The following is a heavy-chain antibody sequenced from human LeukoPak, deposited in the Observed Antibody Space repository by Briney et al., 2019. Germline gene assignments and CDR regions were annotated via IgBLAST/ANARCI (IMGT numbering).Heavy chain of an antibody. D-gene: IGHD3-9*01. Sequence: SVKVSCKASGGTFSSYAISWVRQAPGQGLEWMGGIIPIFGTANYAQKFQGRVTITTDESTSTAYMELSSLRSEDTAVYYCAAGRNYDILTGYYYYYYMDVWGKGTTVTVSS. V-gene: IGHV1-69*05. CDR1: GGTFSSYA. CDR2: IIPIFGTA. J-gene: IGHJ6*03. CDR3: AAGRNYDILTGYYYYYYMDV.